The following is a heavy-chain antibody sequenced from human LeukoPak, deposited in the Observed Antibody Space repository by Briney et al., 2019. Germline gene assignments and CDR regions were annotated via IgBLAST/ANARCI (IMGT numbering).Heavy chain of an antibody. Sequence: PGGSLRLACAASELHAMTWVRQGPGKGLEWVSAISRSGGSTYYADSVKGRFTISRDNSKNTLYLQMNSLRAEDTAVYYCAKGALPADYWGQGTLVTVSS. V-gene: IGHV3-23*01. CDR2: ISRSGGST. D-gene: IGHD1-26*01. CDR3: AKGALPADY. CDR1: ELHA. J-gene: IGHJ4*02.